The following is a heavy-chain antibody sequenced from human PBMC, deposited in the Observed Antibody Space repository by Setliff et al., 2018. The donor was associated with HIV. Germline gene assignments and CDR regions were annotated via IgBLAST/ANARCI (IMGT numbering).Heavy chain of an antibody. CDR1: GYSFSDYY. CDR2: ISPKYGGT. Sequence: GASVKVSCKASGYSFSDYYIHWVRQAPGHGFQWMGWISPKYGGTNYAQNFQGRVTMTRDTSISTAYMELSSLGSDDTAVYFCARVGSYWTQFDYWGQGTLVTVSS. V-gene: IGHV1-2*02. CDR3: ARVGSYWTQFDY. D-gene: IGHD2-15*01. J-gene: IGHJ4*01.